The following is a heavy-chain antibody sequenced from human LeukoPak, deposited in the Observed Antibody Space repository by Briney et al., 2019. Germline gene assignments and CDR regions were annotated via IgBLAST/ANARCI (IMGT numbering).Heavy chain of an antibody. CDR3: AKGRHYYGSGSFY. D-gene: IGHD3-10*01. Sequence: GGSLRLSCAASGFTFSSYAMSWVREATGKGLEGVSAISGSGGSTYYADSVKGRYTISRDNSKKTLYLQTNSIGAEYTAVYYCAKGRHYYGSGSFYWGQGTLVTVSS. CDR1: GFTFSSYA. CDR2: ISGSGGST. V-gene: IGHV3-23*01. J-gene: IGHJ4*02.